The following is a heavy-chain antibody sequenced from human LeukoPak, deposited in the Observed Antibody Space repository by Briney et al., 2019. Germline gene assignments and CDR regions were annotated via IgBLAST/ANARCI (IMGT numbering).Heavy chain of an antibody. CDR2: INPNSGGT. Sequence: ASVKVSCKASGYTFTGYYMHWVRQAPGQGLEWMGWINPNSGGTNYAQKFQGRVTMTRDTSISTAYMELSRLKSDDTAVYYCARGGQWLTSDWFDPWGQGTLVTVSS. CDR3: ARGGQWLTSDWFDP. V-gene: IGHV1-2*02. J-gene: IGHJ5*02. D-gene: IGHD6-19*01. CDR1: GYTFTGYY.